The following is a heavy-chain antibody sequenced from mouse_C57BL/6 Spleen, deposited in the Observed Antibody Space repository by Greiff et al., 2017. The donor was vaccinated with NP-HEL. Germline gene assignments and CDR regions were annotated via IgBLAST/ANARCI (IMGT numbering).Heavy chain of an antibody. CDR3: ARDYYGSSYVGFAY. CDR2: ISDGGSYT. Sequence: EVNVVESGGGLVKPGGSLKLSCAASGFTFSSYAMSWVRQTPEKRLEWVATISDGGSYTYYPDNVKGRFTISRDNAKNNLYLQMSHLKSEDTAMYYCARDYYGSSYVGFAYWGQGTLVTVSA. D-gene: IGHD1-1*01. V-gene: IGHV5-4*01. J-gene: IGHJ3*01. CDR1: GFTFSSYA.